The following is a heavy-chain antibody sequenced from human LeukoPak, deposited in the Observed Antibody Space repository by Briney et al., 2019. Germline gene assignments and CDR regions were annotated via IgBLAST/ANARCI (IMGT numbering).Heavy chain of an antibody. Sequence: ASVTVSCTASGGTFISYAISWVRQAPGQGLEWMGGIIPIFGTANYAQKFQGRVTITADESTSTAYMELSSLRSEDTAVYYCARDLVGVVTGNWFDPWGQGTLVTVSS. D-gene: IGHD2-21*02. J-gene: IGHJ5*02. CDR1: GGTFISYA. V-gene: IGHV1-69*13. CDR2: IIPIFGTA. CDR3: ARDLVGVVTGNWFDP.